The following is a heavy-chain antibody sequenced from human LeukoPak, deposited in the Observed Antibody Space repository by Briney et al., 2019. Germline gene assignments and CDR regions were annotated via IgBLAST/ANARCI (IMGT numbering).Heavy chain of an antibody. Sequence: GGSLRLSCAASGFTFSSYGMHWVRQAPGKGLEWVAVIWYDGSNKYYADSVKGQFTISRDNSKNTLYLQMNSLRAEDTAVYYCARETIAAAGEDWFDPWGQGTLVTVSS. CDR3: ARETIAAAGEDWFDP. D-gene: IGHD6-13*01. CDR2: IWYDGSNK. J-gene: IGHJ5*02. V-gene: IGHV3-33*01. CDR1: GFTFSSYG.